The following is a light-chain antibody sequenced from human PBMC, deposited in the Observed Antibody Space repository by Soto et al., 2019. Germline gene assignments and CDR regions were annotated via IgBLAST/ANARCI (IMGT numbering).Light chain of an antibody. V-gene: IGKV3-20*01. J-gene: IGKJ3*01. CDR2: DAS. CDR3: QQYGSSRGVT. Sequence: EIVLTQSPGTLSLSPGERATLSCRASQSVSSSYLAWYQQKPGQAPRLLIYDASSRATGIPDRFSGSGSGTDFTLTISRLEPEDLAVYYCQQYGSSRGVTFGPGTKVDIK. CDR1: QSVSSSY.